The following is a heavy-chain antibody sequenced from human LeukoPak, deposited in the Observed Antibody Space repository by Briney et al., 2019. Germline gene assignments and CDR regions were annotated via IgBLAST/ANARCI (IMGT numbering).Heavy chain of an antibody. J-gene: IGHJ6*03. Sequence: SETLSLTCTVSGGSISSGSYYWSWIRQPAGKGLEWIGRIYTSGSTNYNPSLKSRVTISVDTSKNQFSLKLSSVTAADTAVYCCARGIVVVAQLGYYYYTDVWGKGTTVTVSS. CDR2: IYTSGST. CDR1: GGSISSGSYY. V-gene: IGHV4-61*02. D-gene: IGHD2-15*01. CDR3: ARGIVVVAQLGYYYYTDV.